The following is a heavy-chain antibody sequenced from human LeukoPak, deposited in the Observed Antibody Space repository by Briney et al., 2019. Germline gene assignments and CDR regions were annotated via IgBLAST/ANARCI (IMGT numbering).Heavy chain of an antibody. D-gene: IGHD2-21*02. J-gene: IGHJ4*02. Sequence: GGSLRLSCAASGFTFSTYWMNWYRQAPGKGLEWVGNINLDASEINYVDSVRGRFTISRDNAKNSLHLQMNSLRAEDTAVYYCATDRDNSDWQKRFDSWGQGTLVTVSS. CDR2: INLDASEI. V-gene: IGHV3-7*01. CDR1: GFTFSTYW. CDR3: ATDRDNSDWQKRFDS.